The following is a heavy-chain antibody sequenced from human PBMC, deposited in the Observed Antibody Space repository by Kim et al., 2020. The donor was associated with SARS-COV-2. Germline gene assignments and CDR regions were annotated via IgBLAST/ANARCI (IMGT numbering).Heavy chain of an antibody. V-gene: IGHV4-31*03. D-gene: IGHD3-22*01. CDR1: GGSINSGSYY. J-gene: IGHJ3*02. CDR2: IHSSGST. CDR3: AREFYYSRGYCYRGSFDI. Sequence: SETLSLTCTVSGGSINSGSYYWNWIRQHPGKGLEWIGYIHSSGSTYYHPSVKSRIAISSDTSKNQFSLSLSSVTAADTAVYFCAREFYYSRGYCYRGSFDIWGQGTVVTVAS.